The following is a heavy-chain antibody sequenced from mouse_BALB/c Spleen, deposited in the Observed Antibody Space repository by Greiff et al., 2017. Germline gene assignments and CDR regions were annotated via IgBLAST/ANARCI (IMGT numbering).Heavy chain of an antibody. CDR2: INPYNDGT. CDR1: GYTFTSYV. D-gene: IGHD1-1*01. V-gene: IGHV1-14*01. CDR3: AREGLLRYQQGVFDY. Sequence: VQLQQSGPELVKPGASVKMSCKASGYTFTSYVMHWVKQKPGQGLEWIGYINPYNDGTKYNEKFKGKATLTSDKSSSTAYMELSSLTSEDSAVYYCAREGLLRYQQGVFDYWGQGTTLTVSS. J-gene: IGHJ2*01.